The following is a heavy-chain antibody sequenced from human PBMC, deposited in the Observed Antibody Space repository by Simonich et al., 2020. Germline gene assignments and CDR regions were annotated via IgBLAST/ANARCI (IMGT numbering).Heavy chain of an antibody. D-gene: IGHD5-12*01. CDR1: GFTFSSYS. CDR2: ISSSSRTI. J-gene: IGHJ3*02. Sequence: EVQLVESGGGLVQPGGSLRLSCAASGFTFSSYSMNWVRQALGKGLEWVSYISSSSRTISYADSVKGRFTISRDNAKNSLYLQMNSLRAEDTAVYYCARDSSYYAFDIWGQGTMVTVSS. V-gene: IGHV3-48*01. CDR3: ARDSSYYAFDI.